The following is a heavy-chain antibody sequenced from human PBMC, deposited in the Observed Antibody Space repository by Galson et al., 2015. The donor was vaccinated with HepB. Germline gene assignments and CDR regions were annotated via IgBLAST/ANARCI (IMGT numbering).Heavy chain of an antibody. D-gene: IGHD6-19*01. CDR1: EFLFRNYA. CDR3: AKSKDGGWSYNAFDV. V-gene: IGHV3-23*01. CDR2: ISGRGVPT. Sequence: SLRLSCAASEFLFRNYAMTRVRQPRGMVQHWVATISGRGVPTFDADSVKGQFTISRDNSKNTLYLEMNNLRADDTAVYFCAKSKDGGWSYNAFDVWGQGTMVTVSS. J-gene: IGHJ3*01.